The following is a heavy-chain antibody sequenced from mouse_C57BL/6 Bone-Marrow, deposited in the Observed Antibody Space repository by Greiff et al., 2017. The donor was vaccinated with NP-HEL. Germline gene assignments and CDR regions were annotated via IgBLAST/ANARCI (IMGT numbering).Heavy chain of an antibody. CDR3: AAYYYGSSCWYFDV. D-gene: IGHD1-1*01. CDR1: GYTFTSYW. Sequence: QVQLQQPGAELVKPGASVKLSCKASGYTFTSYWMHWVKQRPGRGLEWIGRIDPNGGGTKYNEKFKSKATLTVDKPSRTAYKQHSSLTSEASAVYCGAAYYYGSSCWYFDVWGKGTTVTVSS. CDR2: IDPNGGGT. V-gene: IGHV1-72*01. J-gene: IGHJ1*03.